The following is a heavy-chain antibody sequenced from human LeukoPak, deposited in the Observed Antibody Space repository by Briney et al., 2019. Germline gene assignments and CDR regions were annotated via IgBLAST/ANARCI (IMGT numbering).Heavy chain of an antibody. V-gene: IGHV6-1*01. CDR2: TYYSSNRYN. J-gene: IGHJ4*02. Sequence: SQTLSLTCAFSGDSVSLYNAAWNWIRQSPARGLEWLGRTYYSSNRYNDYAVSVKSRITNNPDTSKSQFSLQLNSVTPEDTAVYYCAREGYSGYSYYFDYWGQGTLVTVSS. CDR3: AREGYSGYSYYFDY. CDR1: GDSVSLYNAA. D-gene: IGHD5-12*01.